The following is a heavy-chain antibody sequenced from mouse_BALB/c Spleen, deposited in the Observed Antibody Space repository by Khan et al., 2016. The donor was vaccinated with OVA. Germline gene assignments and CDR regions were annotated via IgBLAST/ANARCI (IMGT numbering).Heavy chain of an antibody. V-gene: IGHV5-17*02. CDR1: GFTFSGFG. CDR3: ARTGYYYFDY. CDR2: ISDGSNTI. J-gene: IGHJ2*01. Sequence: EVQLQESGGGLVQTGGSRKLSCAASGFTFSGFGMHWVRQTPEKGLEWVAYISDGSNTIYYADTVKGRFPISRDNPKNTLFLQMTSLRSEDTAMYYCARTGYYYFDYWGQGTTLTVSS. D-gene: IGHD2-3*01.